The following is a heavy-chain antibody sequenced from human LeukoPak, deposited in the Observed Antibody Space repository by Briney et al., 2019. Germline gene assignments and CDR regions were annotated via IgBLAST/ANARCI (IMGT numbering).Heavy chain of an antibody. CDR2: INAGNGNT. CDR1: GYTFTSYA. J-gene: IGHJ5*02. Sequence: VASVKVSCKASGYTFTSYAMHWVRQAPGQRLEWMGWINAGNGNTKYSQKFQGRVTITRDTSASTAYMELSSLRSEDTAVYYCARVTLDYDILTGYYSPGWFDPWGQGTLVTVSS. V-gene: IGHV1-3*01. CDR3: ARVTLDYDILTGYYSPGWFDP. D-gene: IGHD3-9*01.